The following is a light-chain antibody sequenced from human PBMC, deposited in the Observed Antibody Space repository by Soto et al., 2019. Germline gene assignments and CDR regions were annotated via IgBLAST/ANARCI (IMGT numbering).Light chain of an antibody. J-gene: IGKJ4*01. CDR2: DAS. CDR3: QQRSEWPPLT. V-gene: IGKV3-11*01. Sequence: EIVLTQSPATLSLSPGERATLSCRANHSVNSYLAWYQQKPGQAPRLLIYDASKRATDVPARFSGSGSGTDFTLTISSLEPEDFAVYYCQQRSEWPPLTFGGGTKVEIK. CDR1: HSVNSY.